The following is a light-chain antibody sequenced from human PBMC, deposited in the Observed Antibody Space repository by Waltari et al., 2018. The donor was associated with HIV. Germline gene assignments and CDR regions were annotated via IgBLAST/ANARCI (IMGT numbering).Light chain of an antibody. Sequence: QSALPQPASVSGSPGQSITISCTGTSSDLTYYNSCSWYQHHPGKAPKVIIYDVSKRPSGVSHRFSGSKSGHTASLTISGLQAEDEADYFCTSYISSSTPVFGGGTKLTVL. CDR1: SSDLTYYNS. CDR2: DVS. V-gene: IGLV2-14*01. J-gene: IGLJ3*02. CDR3: TSYISSSTPV.